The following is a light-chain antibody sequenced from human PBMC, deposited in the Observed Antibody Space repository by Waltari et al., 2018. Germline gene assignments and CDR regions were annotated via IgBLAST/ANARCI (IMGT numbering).Light chain of an antibody. CDR3: QSADSSGTYVV. CDR1: ALPKQY. V-gene: IGLV3-25*03. Sequence: SYELTQPPSVSVSPGQTARITCSGDALPKQYAYWYQQKPGQAPVLVIYKDSERPSGCPERFSGYSSGTTVTLTISGVQAEDEADYYCQSADSSGTYVVFGGGTKLTVL. CDR2: KDS. J-gene: IGLJ2*01.